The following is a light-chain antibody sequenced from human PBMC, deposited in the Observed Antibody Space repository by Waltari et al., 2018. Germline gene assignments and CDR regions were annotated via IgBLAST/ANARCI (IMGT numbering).Light chain of an antibody. J-gene: IGKJ4*01. V-gene: IGKV3-15*01. Sequence: EIVMTQSPATLSVSPGERATLSCRASQSVSSNSAWYQQNPGQAPRLLLYRASTRATGIPARFSGSGSGTEFTLTISSMQSEDFAVYYCQQYNNWPSLTFGGGTKVEIK. CDR2: RAS. CDR3: QQYNNWPSLT. CDR1: QSVSSN.